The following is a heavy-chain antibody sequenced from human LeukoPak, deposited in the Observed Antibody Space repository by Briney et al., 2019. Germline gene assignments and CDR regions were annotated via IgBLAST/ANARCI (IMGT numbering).Heavy chain of an antibody. D-gene: IGHD3-22*01. J-gene: IGHJ4*02. CDR2: IWYDGSNK. V-gene: IGHV3-33*06. CDR1: GFTFCSYG. Sequence: GGSLRLSXAASGFTFCSYGMHWVRQAPGKGLEWLAVIWYDGSNKYYADSVKGRFTTSRDNSKNTLYLQMNSLRAEDTAGYYCAKDFSYYDSSGSGPDYWGQGTLVTVSS. CDR3: AKDFSYYDSSGSGPDY.